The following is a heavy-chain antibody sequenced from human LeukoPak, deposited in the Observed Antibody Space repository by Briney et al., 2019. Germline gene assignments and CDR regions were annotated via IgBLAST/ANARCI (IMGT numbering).Heavy chain of an antibody. J-gene: IGHJ3*02. CDR1: GGTFSSYA. D-gene: IGHD3-22*01. V-gene: IGHV1-69*05. CDR3: ARDLTMIAPEDAFDI. Sequence: SVKVSCKASGGTFSSYAISWVRQAPGQGLEWMARIIPIFGTANYAQKFQGRVTITTDESTSTAYMELSSLRSEDTAVYYCARDLTMIAPEDAFDIWGQGTMVTVSS. CDR2: IIPIFGTA.